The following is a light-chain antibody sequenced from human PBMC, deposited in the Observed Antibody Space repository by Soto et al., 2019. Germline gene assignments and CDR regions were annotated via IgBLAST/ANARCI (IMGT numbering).Light chain of an antibody. V-gene: IGLV4-69*01. CDR2: LNSDGSH. CDR1: SGHSSYA. CDR3: QTGGTGTWV. Sequence: QAVLTQSPSASDSLGASVKLTCTLSSGHSSYAIAWHQQQPEKGPRYLMKLNSDGSHSKGDWIPDRFSGASSGAERYLTITSLHSEDEADYYCQTGGTGTWVFGGGTKVTVL. J-gene: IGLJ3*02.